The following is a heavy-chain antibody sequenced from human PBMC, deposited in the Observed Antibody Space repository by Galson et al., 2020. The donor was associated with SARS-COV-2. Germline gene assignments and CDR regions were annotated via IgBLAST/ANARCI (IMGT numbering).Heavy chain of an antibody. CDR2: ISYDENNK. CDR3: AKEMWEYQLLRGLGY. CDR1: GFTFSSYG. D-gene: IGHD2-2*01. J-gene: IGHJ4*02. Sequence: GGSLRLSCAASGFTFSSYGMHWVRQAPGMGLEWVAVISYDENNKYYADSVKGRFTISRDNSKNTLYLQMNSLRAEDTAVYYCAKEMWEYQLLRGLGYWGQGTLVTVSS. V-gene: IGHV3-30*18.